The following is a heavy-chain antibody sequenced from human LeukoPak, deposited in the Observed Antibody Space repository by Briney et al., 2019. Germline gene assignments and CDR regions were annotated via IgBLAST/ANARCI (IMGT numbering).Heavy chain of an antibody. J-gene: IGHJ4*02. CDR2: IIPIFGTA. CDR1: GGTFSSYA. CDR3: AREACSGGSCPVDY. Sequence: ASVKVSCKASGGTFSSYAISWVRQAPGQGLEWMGGIIPIFGTANYAQKFQGRVTVTADKSTSTAYMELSSLRSEDTAVYYCAREACSGGSCPVDYWGQGTLVTVSS. V-gene: IGHV1-69*06. D-gene: IGHD2-15*01.